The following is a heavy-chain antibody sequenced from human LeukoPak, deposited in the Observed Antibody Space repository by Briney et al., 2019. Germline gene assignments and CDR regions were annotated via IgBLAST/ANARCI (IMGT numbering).Heavy chain of an antibody. Sequence: GGSLRLSCAASGFTFSSYGMHWVRQAPGKGLEWVAFIRYDGSNKYYADSVKGRFTISRDNSKNTLYLQMNSLRAEDTAVYYCAKDGLSYILFDYWGQGTLLTVPS. CDR2: IRYDGSNK. D-gene: IGHD3-10*01. CDR1: GFTFSSYG. CDR3: AKDGLSYILFDY. J-gene: IGHJ4*02. V-gene: IGHV3-30*02.